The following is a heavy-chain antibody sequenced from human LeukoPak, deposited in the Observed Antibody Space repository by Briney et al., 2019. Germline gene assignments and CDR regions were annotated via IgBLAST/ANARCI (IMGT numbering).Heavy chain of an antibody. CDR2: IYYSGST. V-gene: IGHV4-39*07. Sequence: PSETLSLTCTVSGGSISSSSYYWGWIRQPPGKGLEWIGSIYYSGSTYYNPSLKSRVTISVDTSKNQFSLKLSSVTAADTAVYYCARGLYDSSASFDYWGQGTLVTVSS. J-gene: IGHJ4*02. CDR3: ARGLYDSSASFDY. CDR1: GGSISSSSYY. D-gene: IGHD3-22*01.